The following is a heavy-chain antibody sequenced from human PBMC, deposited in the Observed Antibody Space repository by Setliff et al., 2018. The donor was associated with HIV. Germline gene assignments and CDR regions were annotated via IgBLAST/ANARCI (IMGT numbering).Heavy chain of an antibody. CDR2: IYYSGST. CDR3: AKERYDSSGYSIDHYGMDV. V-gene: IGHV4-59*12. Sequence: SETLSLTCTVSGASIPGYYWSWIRQPPGKGLEWIGYIYYSGSTNYNPSLKSRVTLSVDTSKNQFSLKLSSVTAADTAVYYCAKERYDSSGYSIDHYGMDVWGQGTTVTVSS. J-gene: IGHJ6*02. D-gene: IGHD3-22*01. CDR1: GASIPGYY.